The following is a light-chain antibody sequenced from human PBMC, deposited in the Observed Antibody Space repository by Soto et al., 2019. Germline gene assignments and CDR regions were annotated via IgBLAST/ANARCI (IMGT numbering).Light chain of an antibody. CDR1: SSNIGPGYD. CDR3: QSYDSSLSGYV. CDR2: GNS. V-gene: IGLV1-40*01. Sequence: QSVLTQPPSVSGAPGQRVTISCTGSSSNIGPGYDVHWYQQLPGTAPKLLIYGNSNRPSGVPDRFSGSKSGTPASLAITGPHPEDEADYYRQSYDSSLSGYVFGTWTKGTVL. J-gene: IGLJ1*01.